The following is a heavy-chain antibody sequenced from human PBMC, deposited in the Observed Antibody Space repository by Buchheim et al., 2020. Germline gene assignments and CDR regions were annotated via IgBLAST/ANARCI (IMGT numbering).Heavy chain of an antibody. CDR1: GFTFSSNA. J-gene: IGHJ4*02. CDR2: ISDDGSSK. D-gene: IGHD3-9*01. CDR3: ARDRFRTTGTFFDS. V-gene: IGHV3-30-3*01. Sequence: QVQLVESGGGVVQPGTSLRLSCAASGFTFSSNAMHWVRRAPGKGLEWLAVISDDGSSKYYAESVKGRFTSSRDNFRNTLYLQMNSLRAEDTAVYYCARDRFRTTGTFFDSWGQGTL.